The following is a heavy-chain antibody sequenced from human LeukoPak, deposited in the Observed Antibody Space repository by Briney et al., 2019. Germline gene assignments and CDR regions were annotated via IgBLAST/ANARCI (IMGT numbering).Heavy chain of an antibody. CDR1: ALAFSTYW. CDR2: INGDGSST. D-gene: IGHD1-26*01. CDR3: IRDFGSVGATNAFDI. Sequence: PGGSLRLSSVASALAFSTYWMHWVRQAPGKGLEWVSRINGDGSSTSYADSVKGRFTISRDNAKNTVYLQMNSLRVEDTAVYYCIRDFGSVGATNAFDIWGQGTMVTVSS. J-gene: IGHJ3*02. V-gene: IGHV3-74*01.